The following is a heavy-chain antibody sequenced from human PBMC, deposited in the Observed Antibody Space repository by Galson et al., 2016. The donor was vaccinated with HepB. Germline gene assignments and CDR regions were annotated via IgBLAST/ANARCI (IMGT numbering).Heavy chain of an antibody. CDR3: ARRDFPYYFDF. Sequence: SETLSLTCTVSGGSISSHYWTWIRQPPGKGLQWIGYIYYSGTTNYNPSLKSRITISVDTSKNQFSMSLSSVTAADTAVYFCARRDFPYYFDFWGQGILVTVSP. J-gene: IGHJ4*02. V-gene: IGHV4-59*08. CDR1: GGSISSHY. CDR2: IYYSGTT.